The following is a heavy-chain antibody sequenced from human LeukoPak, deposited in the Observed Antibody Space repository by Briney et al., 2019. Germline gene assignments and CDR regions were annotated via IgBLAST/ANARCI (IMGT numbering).Heavy chain of an antibody. J-gene: IGHJ4*02. V-gene: IGHV3-21*01. Sequence: GGSLRLSCAASGFTFSSYSMNWVRQAPGKGLEWVSSISSSSSYIYYADSVKGRFTISRDNAKNSLYLQMNSLRAEDAAVHYCARDGYDFWSGHRRGVDYWGQGTLVTVSS. CDR1: GFTFSSYS. CDR2: ISSSSSYI. D-gene: IGHD3-3*01. CDR3: ARDGYDFWSGHRRGVDY.